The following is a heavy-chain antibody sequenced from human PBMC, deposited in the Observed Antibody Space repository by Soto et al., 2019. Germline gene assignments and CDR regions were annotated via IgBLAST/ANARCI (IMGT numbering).Heavy chain of an antibody. CDR1: GGSFSVYY. V-gene: IGHV4-34*01. Sequence: SETPSLTCAIYGGSFSVYYWSWIRQPPGKGLEWIGEINHSGSTNYNPSLKSRVTISVDTSKNQFSLKLSSVTAADTAVYYCARGTRVVVTAINFYYWGQGTLVTVSS. CDR3: ARGTRVVVTAINFYY. J-gene: IGHJ4*02. D-gene: IGHD2-21*02. CDR2: INHSGST.